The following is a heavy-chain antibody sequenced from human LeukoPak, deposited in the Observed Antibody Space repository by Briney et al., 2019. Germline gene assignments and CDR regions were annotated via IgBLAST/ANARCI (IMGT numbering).Heavy chain of an antibody. CDR3: AREHYSSGWPRFDY. CDR2: IYYSGST. J-gene: IGHJ4*02. CDR1: GGSISSYY. Sequence: PSETLSLTCTVSGGSISSYYWSWIRQPPGKGLEWIGYIYYSGSTNYNPSLKSRVTISVDTSKNQFSLKLSSVTAADTAVYYCAREHYSSGWPRFDYWGQGTLVTVSS. D-gene: IGHD6-19*01. V-gene: IGHV4-59*01.